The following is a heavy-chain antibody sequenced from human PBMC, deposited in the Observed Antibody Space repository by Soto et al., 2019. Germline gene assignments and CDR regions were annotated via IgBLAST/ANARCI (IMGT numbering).Heavy chain of an antibody. D-gene: IGHD5-18*01. CDR1: GYAFTGYY. V-gene: IGHV1-2*02. Sequence: ASVKVSCKSSGYAFTGYYIHWVRQAPGQGLEWMGWISPNSGDTNYAQKFQGRVTMTRDTSFSTAYMELSSLRSDDTAVYYCATRYSYVHFWGQGTLVTVSS. CDR2: ISPNSGDT. CDR3: ATRYSYVHF. J-gene: IGHJ4*02.